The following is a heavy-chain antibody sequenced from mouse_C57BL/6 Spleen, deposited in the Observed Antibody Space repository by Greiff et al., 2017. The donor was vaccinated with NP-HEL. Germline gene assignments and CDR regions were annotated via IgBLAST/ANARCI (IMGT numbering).Heavy chain of an antibody. V-gene: IGHV5-6*01. CDR3: AREGSSGYHFFDY. CDR1: GFTFSSYG. Sequence: EVMLVESGGDLVKPGGSLKLSCAASGFTFSSYGMSWVRQTPDKRLEWVATISSGGSYTYYPDSVKERFTISRDNAENTLYLQMSSLKSEDTAMYYCAREGSSGYHFFDYWGQGTTLTVSS. D-gene: IGHD3-2*02. CDR2: ISSGGSYT. J-gene: IGHJ2*01.